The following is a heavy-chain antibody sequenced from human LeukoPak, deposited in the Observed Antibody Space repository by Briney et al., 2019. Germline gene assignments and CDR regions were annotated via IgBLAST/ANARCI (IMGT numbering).Heavy chain of an antibody. CDR1: GASISSYY. D-gene: IGHD6-13*01. CDR3: ASGYSSSWFTGPRCFDY. CDR2: IYYSGST. J-gene: IGHJ4*02. V-gene: IGHV4-59*01. Sequence: SETLSLTCTVSGASISSYYWSWIRQPPGTGLEWIGYIYYSGSTSNNPSLESRVTISIDTSKNQFSLKLSSVTAADTAVYYCASGYSSSWFTGPRCFDYWGQGTLVTVSS.